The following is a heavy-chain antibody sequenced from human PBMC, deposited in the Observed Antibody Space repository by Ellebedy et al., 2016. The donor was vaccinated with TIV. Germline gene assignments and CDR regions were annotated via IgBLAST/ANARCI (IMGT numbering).Heavy chain of an antibody. CDR1: GYTFTDFD. Sequence: AASVKVSCKASGYTFTDFDINWVRQATGQGLEWVGWMNPNSGNTGSAQKFQGRVTMTRDSSLSTAYMELSSLSAEDTAVYYGGRGRGYASTGRVYYFDYWGQGSLVTVSS. V-gene: IGHV1-8*01. CDR3: GRGRGYASTGRVYYFDY. J-gene: IGHJ4*02. D-gene: IGHD2-15*01. CDR2: MNPNSGNT.